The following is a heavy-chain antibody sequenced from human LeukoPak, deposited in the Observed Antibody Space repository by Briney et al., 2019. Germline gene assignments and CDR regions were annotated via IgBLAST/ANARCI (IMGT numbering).Heavy chain of an antibody. V-gene: IGHV3-23*01. D-gene: IGHD2-15*01. CDR3: AKDRCSGGSCYFDC. J-gene: IGHJ4*02. CDR1: GFTFSSYV. Sequence: GGSLRLSCAASGFTFSSYVMNWVRQAPGKGLEWVSAISAGGGSTYYADSVKGRFTISRDNSKNTLYLQMNSLRAEDTAVYYCAKDRCSGGSCYFDCWREGTLVTVSS. CDR2: ISAGGGST.